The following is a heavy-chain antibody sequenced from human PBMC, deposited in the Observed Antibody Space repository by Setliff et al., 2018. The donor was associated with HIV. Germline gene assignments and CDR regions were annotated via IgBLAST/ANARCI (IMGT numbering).Heavy chain of an antibody. J-gene: IGHJ4*02. CDR2: IHTTGST. CDR1: GDSISSGSYY. D-gene: IGHD3-10*01. CDR3: TKNSLYLQMNSLRAEDTAMYYCARDRGPPPVVHLDY. Sequence: SETLSLTCSVSGDSISSGSYYWSWIRLPAGKGLEWIGQIHTTGSTNYNPSLKSRVTISMDTSKNQFSLKLSPVKGRFTISRDNTKNSLYLQMNSLRAEDTAMYYCARDRGPPPVVHLDYWGQGTLVTVSS. V-gene: IGHV4-61*09.